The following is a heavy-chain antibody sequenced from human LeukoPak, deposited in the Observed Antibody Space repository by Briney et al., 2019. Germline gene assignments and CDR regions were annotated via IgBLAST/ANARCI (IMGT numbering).Heavy chain of an antibody. CDR2: INPNSGGT. J-gene: IGHJ3*02. CDR1: GYTFTGYY. D-gene: IGHD2-15*01. Sequence: ASVKVSCKASGYTFTGYYMHWVRQAPGQGLEWMGWINPNSGGTNYAQKFQGRVTMTRDTPISTAYMELRRLRSDATAVYYCARQIPEDVVVVAATLAAFDIWGQGTMVTVSS. CDR3: ARQIPEDVVVVAATLAAFDI. V-gene: IGHV1-2*02.